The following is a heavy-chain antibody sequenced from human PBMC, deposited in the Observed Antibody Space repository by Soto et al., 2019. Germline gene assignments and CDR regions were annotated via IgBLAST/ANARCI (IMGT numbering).Heavy chain of an antibody. J-gene: IGHJ6*02. CDR3: ARVFTDRGYYYYYGMDV. V-gene: IGHV1-3*01. CDR2: INAGNGNT. D-gene: IGHD3-10*01. Sequence: GASVKVSCKASGYTFTSYAMHWVRQAPGQRLEWMGWINAGNGNTKYSQKFQGRVTITRDTSASTAYMELSSLRSEDTAVYYCARVFTDRGYYYYYGMDVWGQGTTVTVSS. CDR1: GYTFTSYA.